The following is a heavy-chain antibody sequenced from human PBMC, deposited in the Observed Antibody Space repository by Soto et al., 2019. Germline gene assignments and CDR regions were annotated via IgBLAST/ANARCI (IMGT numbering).Heavy chain of an antibody. Sequence: KVSCKASGYAFTGYYIHWMRQAPGQGLEWMGWINPNSGGTDYAQKFQGRVTMTRDTSISTAYMELRSLRSDDTAVYYCARVSAPYYDFWSGYYHFDYWGQGTLVTVSS. CDR3: ARVSAPYYDFWSGYYHFDY. D-gene: IGHD3-3*01. J-gene: IGHJ4*02. CDR1: GYAFTGYY. V-gene: IGHV1-2*02. CDR2: INPNSGGT.